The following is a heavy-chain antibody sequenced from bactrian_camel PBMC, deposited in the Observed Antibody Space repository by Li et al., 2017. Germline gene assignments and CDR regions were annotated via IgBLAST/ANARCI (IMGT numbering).Heavy chain of an antibody. V-gene: IGHV3S1*01. J-gene: IGHJ4*01. Sequence: HVQLVESGGGSVQPGGSLSLSCAVSGTTNSNYCMSWVRQAPGKGLEWVSGISSGGGRTYYADSVKGRFTISRDNARNTLYLRLNSLKTEDTAMYYCAKDLYGTSVRGQGTQVTVS. CDR2: ISSGGGRT. CDR1: GTTNSNYC. D-gene: IGHD3*01.